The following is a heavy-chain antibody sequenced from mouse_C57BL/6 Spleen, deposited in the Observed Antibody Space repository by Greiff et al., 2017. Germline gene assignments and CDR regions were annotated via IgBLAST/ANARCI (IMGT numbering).Heavy chain of an antibody. CDR3: ARFTTRVVFGY. CDR2: INPNNGGT. CDR1: GYTFTDYH. J-gene: IGHJ2*01. V-gene: IGHV1-18*01. Sequence: EVQLQQSGPELVKPGASVKIPCTASGYTFTDYHMDWVKQSPGKSLEWIGAINPNNGGTIYNQKFKGKSTMTGDTSSSTAYMQLRSLTSEDTAVYYCARFTTRVVFGYRGHGPTLT. D-gene: IGHD1-1*01.